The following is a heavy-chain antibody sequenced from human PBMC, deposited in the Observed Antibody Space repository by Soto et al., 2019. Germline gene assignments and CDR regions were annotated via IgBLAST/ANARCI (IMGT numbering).Heavy chain of an antibody. CDR2: INPNSGGT. J-gene: IGHJ4*02. Sequence: ASVKVSCKASGYTFTGYYMHWVRQAPGQGLEWMGWINPNSGGTNYAQKFQGWVTMTRDTSISTAYMELSSLRSEDTAVYYCARDGFGYYGSGSYYPNWGQGTLVTVSS. D-gene: IGHD3-10*01. CDR1: GYTFTGYY. V-gene: IGHV1-2*04. CDR3: ARDGFGYYGSGSYYPN.